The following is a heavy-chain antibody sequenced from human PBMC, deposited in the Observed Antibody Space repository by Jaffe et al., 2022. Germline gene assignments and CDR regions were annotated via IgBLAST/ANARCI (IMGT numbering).Heavy chain of an antibody. CDR3: ATDSEPKQWLLQNWFDP. J-gene: IGHJ5*02. V-gene: IGHV1-69-2*01. Sequence: EVQLVQSGAEVKKPGATVKISCKVSGYTFTDYYMHWVQQAPGKGLEWMGLVDPEDGETIYAEKFQGRVTITADTSTDTAYMELSSLRSEDTAVYYCATDSEPKQWLLQNWFDPWGQGTLVTVSS. CDR1: GYTFTDYY. D-gene: IGHD6-19*01. CDR2: VDPEDGET.